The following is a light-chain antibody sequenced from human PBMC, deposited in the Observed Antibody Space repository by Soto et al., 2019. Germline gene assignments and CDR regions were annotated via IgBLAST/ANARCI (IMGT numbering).Light chain of an antibody. J-gene: IGKJ4*01. CDR1: QSLSSSF. Sequence: IVLTQSPGTLSLSPGERATLSCRARQSLSSSFLAWYQQTPGQAPMLLIYGASSWATGLPDRFSGSGSGTDFTLTISRLEPEDFALYYCQQYGRLPLTFGGGTKVEIK. V-gene: IGKV3-20*01. CDR2: GAS. CDR3: QQYGRLPLT.